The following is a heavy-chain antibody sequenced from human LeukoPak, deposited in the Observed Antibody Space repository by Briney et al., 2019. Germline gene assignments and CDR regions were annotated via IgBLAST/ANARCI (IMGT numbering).Heavy chain of an antibody. J-gene: IGHJ3*02. CDR1: IGSISGYY. CDR3: ARVRLSGTYLDAFDI. D-gene: IGHD1-26*01. Sequence: SETLSLTCTVSIGSISGYYWSWIRQPPGKGLEWIGYIYYSGSTNYNPSLKSRVTISVDTSKNQFSLKLNSITTADTAVYYCARVRLSGTYLDAFDIWGQGTMVAVSS. V-gene: IGHV4-59*01. CDR2: IYYSGST.